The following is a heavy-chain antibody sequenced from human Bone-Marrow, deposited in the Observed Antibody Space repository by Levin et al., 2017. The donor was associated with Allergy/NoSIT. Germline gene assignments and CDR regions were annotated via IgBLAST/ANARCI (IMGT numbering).Heavy chain of an antibody. CDR1: GGSVSSTHW. CDR3: ARADRSSWFWGYFFDY. J-gene: IGHJ4*02. D-gene: IGHD6-13*01. Sequence: LSQTLSLTCGVSGGSVSSTHWWSWVRQAPGKGLEWIGEVFHSGNTNYNPSLKSRVTISIDKPRNQLSLKLTSVTAADTAVYFCARADRSSWFWGYFFDYWGPGTLVTVSS. CDR2: VFHSGNT. V-gene: IGHV4-4*02.